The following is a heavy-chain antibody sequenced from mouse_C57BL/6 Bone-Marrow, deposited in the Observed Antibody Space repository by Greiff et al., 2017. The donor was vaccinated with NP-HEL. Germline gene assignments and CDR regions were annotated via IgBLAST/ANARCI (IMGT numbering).Heavy chain of an antibody. V-gene: IGHV1-4*01. CDR1: GYTFTSYT. J-gene: IGHJ1*03. CDR2: INPSSGYT. CDR3: ASFYYGSIYWYFDV. D-gene: IGHD1-1*01. Sequence: VQLQQSGAELARPGASVKMSCKASGYTFTSYTMHWVKQRPGQGLEWIGYINPSSGYTKYNQKFKDKATLTADKSSSTAYMQLGSLTSEDSAVYYCASFYYGSIYWYFDVWGTGTTVTVSS.